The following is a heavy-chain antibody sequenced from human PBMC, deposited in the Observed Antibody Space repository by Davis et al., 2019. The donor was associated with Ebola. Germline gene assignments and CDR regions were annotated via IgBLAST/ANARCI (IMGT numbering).Heavy chain of an antibody. CDR1: GYPFTDYY. CDR3: AIEYATSSVGYFFDF. Sequence: ASVQVSCKASGYPFTDYYMHWVRQAPGQGLEWMGRINPNSGGTNYAQKFQGRVTMTRDTSISTAYMELSRLRSDDTAVYYCAIEYATSSVGYFFDFWGQGTLVTVSS. D-gene: IGHD6-6*01. J-gene: IGHJ4*02. V-gene: IGHV1-2*06. CDR2: INPNSGGT.